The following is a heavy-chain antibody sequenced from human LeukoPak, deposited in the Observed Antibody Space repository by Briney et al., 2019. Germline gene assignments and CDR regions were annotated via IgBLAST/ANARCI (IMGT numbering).Heavy chain of an antibody. CDR3: AGDYTLRSYRFDY. D-gene: IGHD3-10*01. CDR1: GDSISSYS. J-gene: IGHJ4*02. V-gene: IGHV4-59*12. CDR2: IYYSGST. Sequence: PSETLSLTCTVSGDSISSYSWSWVRQPPGRGLEWIGYIYYSGSTTYNPSLKSRLTISLDTSKNQFSLKLNSVTAADTAVYYCAGDYTLRSYRFDYWGQGTLVTVSS.